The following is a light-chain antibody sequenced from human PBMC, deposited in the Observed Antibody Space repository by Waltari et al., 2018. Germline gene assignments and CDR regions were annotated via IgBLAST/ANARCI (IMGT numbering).Light chain of an antibody. CDR3: SSQSTKNGVI. J-gene: IGLJ2*01. CDR1: SSDVGGDDS. V-gene: IGLV2-14*03. Sequence: QSALTQPASVSGSPGRSITIPCTGSSSDVGGDDSVSWYEDHPGQAPKVIIYDVNKRPSGVSDRFSGSKSGNTASLTISGLQAEDEATFYCSSQSTKNGVIFGGGTKVTVL. CDR2: DVN.